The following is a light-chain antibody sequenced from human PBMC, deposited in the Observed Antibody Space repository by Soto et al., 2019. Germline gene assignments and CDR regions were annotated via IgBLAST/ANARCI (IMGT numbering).Light chain of an antibody. V-gene: IGKV3-20*01. Sequence: EIVLTQSPGTLSLSPGERATLSCRASQSVSSSYLAWYQQKPGQAPRLLIYGASSRATGIPDRFSGSGSGTDFTLTSSRLEPEEFAVYYCQQYNNWPAIFGQGTKV. CDR3: QQYNNWPAI. CDR2: GAS. CDR1: QSVSSSY. J-gene: IGKJ1*01.